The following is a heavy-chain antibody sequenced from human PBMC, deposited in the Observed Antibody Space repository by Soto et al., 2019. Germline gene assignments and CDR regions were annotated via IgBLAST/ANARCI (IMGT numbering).Heavy chain of an antibody. CDR1: GFTFSSYG. V-gene: IGHV3-30*18. D-gene: IGHD6-6*01. Sequence: GGSLRLSCAASGFTFSSYGMHWVRQAPGKGLEWVAVISYDGSNKYYADSVKGRFTISRDNSKNTLYLQMNSLRAEDTAVYYCAKDFSSIAARPDSYYYYYGMDVWGQGTTVTVSS. CDR2: ISYDGSNK. J-gene: IGHJ6*02. CDR3: AKDFSSIAARPDSYYYYYGMDV.